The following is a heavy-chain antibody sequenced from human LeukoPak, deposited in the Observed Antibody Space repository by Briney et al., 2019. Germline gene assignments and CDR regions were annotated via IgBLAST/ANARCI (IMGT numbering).Heavy chain of an antibody. J-gene: IGHJ4*02. Sequence: GSLRLSCAASGFSFSSYAMNWVRQAPGKGLEWVSSISGSGTTYYADSVKGRFTISRDSARNTLYLQMNSLRAEDTAVYYCAKDSGHSSTWYYWGQGTLDTVSS. V-gene: IGHV3-23*01. CDR2: ISGSGTT. CDR3: AKDSGHSSTWYY. D-gene: IGHD6-13*01. CDR1: GFSFSSYA.